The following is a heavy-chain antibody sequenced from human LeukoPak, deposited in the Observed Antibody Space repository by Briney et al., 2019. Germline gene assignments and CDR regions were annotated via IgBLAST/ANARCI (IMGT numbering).Heavy chain of an antibody. CDR3: VKDGLQYCTSTSCYEFQS. V-gene: IGHV3-43*01. CDR2: ITWNGGGT. CDR1: GFSFDKYS. Sequence: GGSLRLSCAASGFSFDKYSMHWDRQAPGKGLEWVSLITWNGGGTSYADSVKGRFTISRDNKKSSLFLQMHSLRTEDTAFYFCVKDGLQYCTSTSCYEFQSWGQGTLVTVSS. D-gene: IGHD2-2*01. J-gene: IGHJ4*02.